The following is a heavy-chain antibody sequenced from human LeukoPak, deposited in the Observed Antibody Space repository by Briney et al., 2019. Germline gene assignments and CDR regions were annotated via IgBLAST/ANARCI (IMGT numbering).Heavy chain of an antibody. CDR1: GYTFTSYG. D-gene: IGHD6-19*01. J-gene: IGHJ6*03. Sequence: ASVKVSCKASGYTFTSYGISWVRQAPGQGLEWMGWISAYNGNTNYAQKLQGRVTLTTDTSTSTAYMGLSSLRSEDTAVYYCARGTVAHPAYYYYYYMDVWGKGTTVTVSS. CDR3: ARGTVAHPAYYYYYYMDV. CDR2: ISAYNGNT. V-gene: IGHV1-18*01.